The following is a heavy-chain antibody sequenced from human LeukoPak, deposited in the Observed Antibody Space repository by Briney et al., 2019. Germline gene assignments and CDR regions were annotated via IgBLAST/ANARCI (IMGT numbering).Heavy chain of an antibody. CDR1: GFTFDDYG. Sequence: GESLKISCAASGFTFDDYGMSWVRQAPGKGLEWVSGINWNGGSTGYADSVKGRFTISRDNAKNSLYLQMNSLRAEDTALYYCARVKDTAMVYFDYWGQGTLVTVSS. J-gene: IGHJ4*02. CDR3: ARVKDTAMVYFDY. V-gene: IGHV3-20*04. CDR2: INWNGGST. D-gene: IGHD5-18*01.